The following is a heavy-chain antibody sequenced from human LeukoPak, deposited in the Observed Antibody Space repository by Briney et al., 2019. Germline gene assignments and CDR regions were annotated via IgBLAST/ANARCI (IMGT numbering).Heavy chain of an antibody. J-gene: IGHJ4*02. CDR2: IGGGGENT. CDR3: AKVLTGSQDY. D-gene: IGHD1-14*01. CDR1: GFTFNSYA. Sequence: GGSLRLSCAASGFTFNSYALSWVRQAPGKGLEWVSTIGGGGENTYYADSVKGRFTISRDSSKNTVYLHMKSLRAEDTAVYFCAKVLTGSQDYWGQGTLVTVTS. V-gene: IGHV3-23*01.